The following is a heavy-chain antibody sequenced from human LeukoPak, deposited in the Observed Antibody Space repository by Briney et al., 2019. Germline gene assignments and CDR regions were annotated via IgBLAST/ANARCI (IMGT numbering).Heavy chain of an antibody. CDR3: ARLRSLAYDADMDV. J-gene: IGHJ6*02. Sequence: GESLKISCQGSGYSFTNNWIGWVRQMPGKGLEWMAIVYPGDSNTKYSPSFQGQVTISADKSISTAYLQWSRLKASDTAMYYCARLRSLAYDADMDVWGQGTRSPSP. CDR1: GYSFTNNW. V-gene: IGHV5-51*01. CDR2: VYPGDSNT. D-gene: IGHD2-21*01.